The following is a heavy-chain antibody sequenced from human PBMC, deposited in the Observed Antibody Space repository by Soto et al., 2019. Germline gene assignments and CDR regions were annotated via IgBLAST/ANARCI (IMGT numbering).Heavy chain of an antibody. V-gene: IGHV1-8*01. CDR3: ARRAETNGWIVFDTDKYYIDI. D-gene: IGHD6-19*01. J-gene: IGHJ4*02. CDR2: MNPNTGNS. CDR1: GYTFTSYD. Sequence: ASVKVSCKASGYTFTSYDIYWVRQATGQGLEWMGWMNPNTGNSGYAQKFQGRVTMTSDTSISTAHMELSSLRSEDTAVYYCARRAETNGWIVFDTDKYYIDILGQGALLTISS.